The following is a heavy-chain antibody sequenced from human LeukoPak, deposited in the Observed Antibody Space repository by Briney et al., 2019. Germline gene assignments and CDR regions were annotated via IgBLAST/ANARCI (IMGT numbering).Heavy chain of an antibody. CDR1: GFTFSSYV. CDR2: IAGRGGDTYYDT. Sequence: GGSLRLSCAASGFTFSSYVMSWVRQAPGKGLEWVSSIAGRGGDTYYDTYYADSVKGRFTISRDNSKNTLYLQMNSLRAEDTAVYYCYDLRFDYWGQGTLVTVSS. V-gene: IGHV3-23*01. D-gene: IGHD3-3*01. J-gene: IGHJ4*02. CDR3: YDLRFDY.